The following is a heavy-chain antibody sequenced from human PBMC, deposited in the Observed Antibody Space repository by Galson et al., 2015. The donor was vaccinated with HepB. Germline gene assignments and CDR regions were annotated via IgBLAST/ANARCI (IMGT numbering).Heavy chain of an antibody. CDR3: ARGLLAFCGSGCPYYYFGMDV. Sequence: SVKVSCKASGFTFTRSAVKWVRQARGQRLEWMGWIVIGNGNTNYPQKFQDRVTITRDMSTDTVYMELSSLRAEDTAVYYCARGLLAFCGSGCPYYYFGMDVWGQGTTVTVSS. D-gene: IGHD2-21*02. CDR1: GFTFTRSA. J-gene: IGHJ6*02. V-gene: IGHV1-58*01. CDR2: IVIGNGNT.